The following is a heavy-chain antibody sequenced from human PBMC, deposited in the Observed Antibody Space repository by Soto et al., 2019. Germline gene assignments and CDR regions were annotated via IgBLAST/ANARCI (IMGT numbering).Heavy chain of an antibody. Sequence: SQTLSPTCAISGDSVASNSAAWNWIRQSPSRGLEWLGRTYYRSKWYTDYAESVKSRITINPDTSKNQVSLQLKSVTPEDTAVYYCTTGATSGRYVNYYYGMDVWGQGTTVTVSS. V-gene: IGHV6-1*01. CDR2: TYYRSKWYT. D-gene: IGHD3-3*01. CDR3: TTGATSGRYVNYYYGMDV. CDR1: GDSVASNSAA. J-gene: IGHJ6*02.